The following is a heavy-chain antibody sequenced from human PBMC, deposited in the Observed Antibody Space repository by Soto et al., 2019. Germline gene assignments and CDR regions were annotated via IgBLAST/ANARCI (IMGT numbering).Heavy chain of an antibody. V-gene: IGHV1-69*01. CDR1: GDTDTNYV. D-gene: IGHD3-16*02. Sequence: QVQLVQSGAEVKKPGSSVKVSCKASGDTDTNYVISWVRQAPGQGLEWMGGIFPKFGTTYSAQKLQDRLTITADESTSIVYMQLSSLRLDDTAVYYCEAEMTFGKLSVVWGQGTTVTVSS. CDR2: IFPKFGTT. CDR3: EAEMTFGKLSVV. J-gene: IGHJ6*02.